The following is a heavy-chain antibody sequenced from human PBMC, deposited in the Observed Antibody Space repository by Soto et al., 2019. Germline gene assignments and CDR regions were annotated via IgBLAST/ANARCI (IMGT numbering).Heavy chain of an antibody. V-gene: IGHV3-33*01. D-gene: IGHD3-16*01. J-gene: IGHJ3*02. Sequence: QVQLVESGGGVVQPGRSLRLSCAASGFTFSSYGMHWVRQAPGKGLEWVAVIWYDGSNKYYADSVKGRFTISRDNSKNTLYLQMNILRADDTAVYYCARRRWGDAFDIWGQGTMVTVSS. CDR3: ARRRWGDAFDI. CDR2: IWYDGSNK. CDR1: GFTFSSYG.